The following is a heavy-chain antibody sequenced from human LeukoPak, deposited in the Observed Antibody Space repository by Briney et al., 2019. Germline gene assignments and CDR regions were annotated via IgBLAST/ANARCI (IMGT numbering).Heavy chain of an antibody. CDR1: GDSVSSNTAA. CDR2: TYYRSKWYN. J-gene: IGHJ4*02. V-gene: IGHV6-1*01. Sequence: SQTLSLTCGISGDSVSSNTAAWIWIRQTPSRGLEWLGRTYYRSKWYNNYAVSVKSRITINSDSSKNQVSLQLNSVTPEDTAMYYCARENSRGRFDYWGQGTLITVSS. CDR3: ARENSRGRFDY. D-gene: IGHD6-19*01.